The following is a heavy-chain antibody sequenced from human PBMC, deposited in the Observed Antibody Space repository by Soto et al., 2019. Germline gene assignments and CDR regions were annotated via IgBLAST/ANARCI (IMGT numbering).Heavy chain of an antibody. Sequence: EVQLLESGGGLVQPGGSLRLSCAASGFTFSSYAMSWVRQAPGKGLEWVSAISGSGGSTYYADSVKGRFTISRDNSKNTLHLQINSPRAEDTAVYYCAKDLGSGWSFFDYWGQASLVTVSS. J-gene: IGHJ4*02. CDR2: ISGSGGST. D-gene: IGHD6-19*01. V-gene: IGHV3-23*01. CDR3: AKDLGSGWSFFDY. CDR1: GFTFSSYA.